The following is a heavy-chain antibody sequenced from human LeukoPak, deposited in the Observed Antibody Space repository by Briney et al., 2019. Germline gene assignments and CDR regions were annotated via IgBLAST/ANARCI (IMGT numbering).Heavy chain of an antibody. J-gene: IGHJ3*02. CDR1: GGSISGHY. V-gene: IGHV4-59*11. CDR2: VYYSGKT. D-gene: IGHD3-22*01. CDR3: ARLLDNDSSGDPDTFDM. Sequence: SETLSLTCTVSGGSISGHYWSWIRQPPGKGLEWIGYVYYSGKTYYSSSLRSRVTISVDTSKNHFCLKLTSVTAADTALYYCARLLDNDSSGDPDTFDMWGQGTMVTVSS.